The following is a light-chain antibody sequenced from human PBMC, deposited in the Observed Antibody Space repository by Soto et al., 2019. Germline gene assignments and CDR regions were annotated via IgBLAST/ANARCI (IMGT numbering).Light chain of an antibody. CDR2: GVS. V-gene: IGLV2-14*01. CDR1: RSDIGSYNY. CDR3: ISYTGSSTYV. J-gene: IGLJ1*01. Sequence: QSALTQPASVSGSPGQSITISCSGTRSDIGSYNYVAWYQQFPGKTPKILIYGVSNRPSGVSSRFSGSKSGNTASLTISGLQAEDEADYYCISYTGSSTYVFGSGTKVTV.